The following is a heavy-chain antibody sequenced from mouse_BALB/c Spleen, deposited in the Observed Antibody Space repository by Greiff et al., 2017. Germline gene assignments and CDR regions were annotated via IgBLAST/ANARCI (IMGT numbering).Heavy chain of an antibody. Sequence: EVKLVESGGDLVKPGGSLKLSCAASGFTFSSYGMSWVRQTPDKRLEWVATISSGGSYTYYPDSVKGRFTISRDNAKNTLYLQMSSLKSEDTAMYYCARRQLGQDYAMDYWGQGTSVTVSS. V-gene: IGHV5-6*02. CDR3: ARRQLGQDYAMDY. J-gene: IGHJ4*01. CDR1: GFTFSSYG. D-gene: IGHD4-1*02. CDR2: ISSGGSYT.